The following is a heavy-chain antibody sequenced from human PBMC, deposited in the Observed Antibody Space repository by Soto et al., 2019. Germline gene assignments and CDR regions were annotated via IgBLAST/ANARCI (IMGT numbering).Heavy chain of an antibody. J-gene: IGHJ6*02. CDR1: DNTFTHYG. Sequence: GASVKVSCKASDNTFTHYGSNWGRQAPGQGLEWMGWISGYNGNTKYAQKFQDRVTMTADTSTRTAFMEVRSLTSDDTGVYFCAATGGNYFGLDVWGQGTTVTVSS. CDR3: AATGGNYFGLDV. CDR2: ISGYNGNT. D-gene: IGHD2-8*02. V-gene: IGHV1-18*01.